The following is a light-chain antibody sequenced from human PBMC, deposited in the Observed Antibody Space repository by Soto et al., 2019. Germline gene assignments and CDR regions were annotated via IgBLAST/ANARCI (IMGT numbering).Light chain of an antibody. J-gene: IGKJ2*01. CDR3: QQYGSSPPT. CDR1: QSVSSDY. V-gene: IGKV3-20*01. Sequence: EIVLTQSPGTLSFSPGERATLSCRASQSVSSDYLAWYQQKPGQAPRLLIYGASSRATGIPDRFSGSGSGTDFTLTVSRLEPEDFAVFDCQQYGSSPPTFGQGTKVDIK. CDR2: GAS.